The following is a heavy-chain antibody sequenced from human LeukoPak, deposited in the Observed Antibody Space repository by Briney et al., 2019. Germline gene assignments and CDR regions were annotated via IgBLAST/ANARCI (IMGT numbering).Heavy chain of an antibody. CDR2: MNPNSGNT. J-gene: IGHJ4*02. V-gene: IGHV1-8*01. D-gene: IGHD5-18*01. CDR1: GYTFTSYD. Sequence: ASVKVSCKASGYTFTSYDINWVRQATGQGLEWMGWMNPNSGNTGYAQKFQGRVTMTRNTSISTAYMELSSLRSEDTAVYYCARDPTAMARRYFDYWGQGTLVTVSS. CDR3: ARDPTAMARRYFDY.